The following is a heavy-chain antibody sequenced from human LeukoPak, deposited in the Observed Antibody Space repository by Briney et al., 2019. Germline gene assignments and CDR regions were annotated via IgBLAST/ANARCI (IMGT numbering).Heavy chain of an antibody. V-gene: IGHV4-34*01. D-gene: IGHD3-3*01. CDR1: GGSFSGYY. CDR3: ARGVTIFGVVIIRGKNWFDP. CDR2: INHSGST. Sequence: SETLSLTCAVYGGSFSGYYWSWIRQPPGKGLEWIGEINHSGSTNYNPSLKSRVTISVDMSKNQFSLKLSSVTAADTAVYYCARGVTIFGVVIIRGKNWFDPWGQGTLVTVSS. J-gene: IGHJ5*02.